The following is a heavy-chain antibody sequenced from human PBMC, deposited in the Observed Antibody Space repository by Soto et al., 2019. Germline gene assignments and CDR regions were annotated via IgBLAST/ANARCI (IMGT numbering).Heavy chain of an antibody. Sequence: EVHLVESGGGLVKPGGSLRLSCAVSGFTFSSCTMNWVRQAPGKGLEWVSSISPSTSHIYYADSVKGRFTISRDNAKNSLVLKMNSLRAEDTAVYYCSGCSGGACHQNYGMDVWGQGTTVTVSS. D-gene: IGHD2-21*02. V-gene: IGHV3-21*01. J-gene: IGHJ6*02. CDR3: SGCSGGACHQNYGMDV. CDR2: ISPSTSHI. CDR1: GFTFSSCT.